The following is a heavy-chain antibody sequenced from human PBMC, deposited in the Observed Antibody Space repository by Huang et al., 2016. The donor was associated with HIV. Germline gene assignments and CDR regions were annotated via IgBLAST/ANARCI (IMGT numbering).Heavy chain of an antibody. CDR1: GYRFTQYA. J-gene: IGHJ3*02. Sequence: GASVKVSCKASGYRFTQYAMKWVRQAPGQGLGWMGWINTDTGNPTYAQGFTGRFVFSLDASGSTAYLQINSLKAEDTAIYYCARLPYGFDAFDIWGQGTMVTVSS. CDR3: ARLPYGFDAFDI. V-gene: IGHV7-4-1*02. D-gene: IGHD3-3*01. CDR2: INTDTGNP.